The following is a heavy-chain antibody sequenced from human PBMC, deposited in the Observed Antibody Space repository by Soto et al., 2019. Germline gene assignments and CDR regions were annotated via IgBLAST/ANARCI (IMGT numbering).Heavy chain of an antibody. Sequence: GGSLRLSCAASGFTFSNYAMSWVRQAPGKGLQWVSAISGSGGTTYNADSVKGRFTISRDNSKNTLYLQMDSLRAEDTAVYYCAKFFVGTGGSSGWPWYFDHWGQGTLVTVSS. J-gene: IGHJ4*02. V-gene: IGHV3-23*01. CDR1: GFTFSNYA. CDR2: ISGSGGTT. CDR3: AKFFVGTGGSSGWPWYFDH. D-gene: IGHD6-25*01.